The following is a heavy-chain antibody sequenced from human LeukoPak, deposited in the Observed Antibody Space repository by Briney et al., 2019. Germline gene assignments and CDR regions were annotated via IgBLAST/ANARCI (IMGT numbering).Heavy chain of an antibody. CDR1: GLIVSSNY. V-gene: IGHV3-53*01. D-gene: IGHD5-12*01. J-gene: IGHJ3*02. CDR2: IYGDGST. CDR3: ARVIVATNTFDAFDI. Sequence: QPGGSLRLSCAASGLIVSSNYMGWVRQAPGKGLEWVSIIYGDGSTYYADSMKGRFTISRDNSKNTLYLQMNSLRVEDTAVYYCARVIVATNTFDAFDIWGQGTMVTVSS.